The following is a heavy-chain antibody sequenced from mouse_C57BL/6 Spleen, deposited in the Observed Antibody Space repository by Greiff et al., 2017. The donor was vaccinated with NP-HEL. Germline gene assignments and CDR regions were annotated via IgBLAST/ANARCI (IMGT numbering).Heavy chain of an antibody. CDR3: ARRGYGDYFDY. CDR2: IDPSDSDT. D-gene: IGHD3-1*01. Sequence: VQLQQPGAELVRPGSSVKLSCKASGYTFTSYWMHWVKQRPIQGLEWIGNIDPSDSDTHYNQQFKDKATLTVDKSSSTAYMQLSSLTSEDSAVYYCARRGYGDYFDYWGQGTTLTVSS. CDR1: GYTFTSYW. J-gene: IGHJ2*01. V-gene: IGHV1-52*01.